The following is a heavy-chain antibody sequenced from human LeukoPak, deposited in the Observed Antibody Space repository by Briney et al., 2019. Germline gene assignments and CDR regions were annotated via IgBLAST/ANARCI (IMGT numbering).Heavy chain of an antibody. J-gene: IGHJ4*02. CDR3: ARAPPPYSGSYWGGLRDY. CDR1: GFTLSNYA. D-gene: IGHD1-26*01. CDR2: ITHDEKLK. V-gene: IGHV3-30*03. Sequence: GGSLRLSCAASGFTLSNYAMHWVRQAPGKGLEWVAVITHDEKLKSYADSVKGRFTISRDNSNNMMNLQMDSLRPEDTALYYCARAPPPYSGSYWGGLRDYWGQGTLVTVSS.